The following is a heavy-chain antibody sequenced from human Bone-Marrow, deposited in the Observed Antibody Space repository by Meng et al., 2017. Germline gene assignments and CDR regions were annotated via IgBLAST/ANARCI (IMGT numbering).Heavy chain of an antibody. CDR2: INHSGST. J-gene: IGHJ4*02. V-gene: IGHV4-34*01. Sequence: QVQLQQWGAGLLKPPETLSLTCVVSGGSFSDYYWSWIRQPPGKGLEWIGEINHSGSTNYNPSLESRATISVDTSQNNLSLKLSSVTAADSAVYYCARGPTTIAHDFDYWGQGTLVTVSS. D-gene: IGHD4-11*01. CDR1: GGSFSDYY. CDR3: ARGPTTIAHDFDY.